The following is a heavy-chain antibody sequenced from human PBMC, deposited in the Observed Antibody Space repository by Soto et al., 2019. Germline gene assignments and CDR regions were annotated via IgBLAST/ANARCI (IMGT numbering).Heavy chain of an antibody. Sequence: QVQLQESGPGLVKPSQTLSLTCTVSGGSISSGGYYWSWIRQHPGKGLEWIGYIYYSGSTYYNPSLKSRVTISVDPSKNQFSLKLSSVTAADTAVYYCARLTRYSYGIDYWGQGTLVTVSS. CDR2: IYYSGST. CDR1: GGSISSGGYY. V-gene: IGHV4-31*03. D-gene: IGHD5-18*01. J-gene: IGHJ4*02. CDR3: ARLTRYSYGIDY.